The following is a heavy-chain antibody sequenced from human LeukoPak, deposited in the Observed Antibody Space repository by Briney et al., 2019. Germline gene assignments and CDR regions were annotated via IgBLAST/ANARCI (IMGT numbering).Heavy chain of an antibody. Sequence: GGSLRLSCAASGFTFSSYEMNWVRQAPGKGLEWVSYISSSGSTTYYADSVKGRFTISRDNAKNSLYLQMNSLRAEDTAVYYCARAKDYDILTGYYPFDYWGQGTLVTVSS. D-gene: IGHD3-9*01. CDR3: ARAKDYDILTGYYPFDY. CDR1: GFTFSSYE. J-gene: IGHJ4*02. CDR2: ISSSGSTT. V-gene: IGHV3-48*03.